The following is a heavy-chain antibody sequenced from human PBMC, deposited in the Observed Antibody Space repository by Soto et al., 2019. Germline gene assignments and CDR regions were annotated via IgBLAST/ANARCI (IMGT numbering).Heavy chain of an antibody. V-gene: IGHV4-39*01. D-gene: IGHD3-3*01. CDR1: GGSISSSSYY. CDR3: ARRGFRSGYSYYYYGMDV. Sequence: SETLSLTCTVSGGSISSSSYYWGWIRQPPGKGLEWIGSIYYSGSTYYNPSLKSRVTISVDTSKNQFSLKLSSVTAADTAVYYCARRGFRSGYSYYYYGMDVWGQGTTVTVSS. CDR2: IYYSGST. J-gene: IGHJ6*02.